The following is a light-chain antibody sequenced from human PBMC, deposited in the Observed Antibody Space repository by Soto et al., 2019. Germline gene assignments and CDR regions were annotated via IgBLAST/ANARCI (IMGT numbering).Light chain of an antibody. V-gene: IGLV1-40*01. CDR3: QSYDSSLSGSVV. CDR1: SSNIGAGYD. CDR2: GNS. Sequence: QSVLTQPTSVSGAPGQRVTISCTGSSSNIGAGYDVHWYQQLPGTAPKLLIYGNSNRPSGVPDRFSGSKSGTSASLAITGLQAEDEADYYCQSYDSSLSGSVVFGEGTKLTVL. J-gene: IGLJ2*01.